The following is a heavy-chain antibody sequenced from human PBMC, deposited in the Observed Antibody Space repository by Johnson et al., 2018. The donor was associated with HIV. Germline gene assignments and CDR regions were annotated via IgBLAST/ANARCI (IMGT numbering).Heavy chain of an antibody. J-gene: IGHJ3*02. D-gene: IGHD6-13*01. Sequence: VQLVESGGGVVRPGGSLRLSCAVSGFTFDEYGMNWVRQPPGKGLEWVSGINWNGGSTGYADSVKGRFTISRDNAKNSLYLQMNSLRAEDTALHYCARGRQLVHYDAFDIWGQGTMVTVSS. CDR2: INWNGGST. V-gene: IGHV3-20*04. CDR1: GFTFDEYG. CDR3: ARGRQLVHYDAFDI.